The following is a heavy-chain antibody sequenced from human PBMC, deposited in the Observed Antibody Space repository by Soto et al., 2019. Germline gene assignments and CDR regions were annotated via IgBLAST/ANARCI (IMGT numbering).Heavy chain of an antibody. V-gene: IGHV4-39*01. Sequence: QLQLQESGTGLVKPSETLALTCSVSGGSISTNYYWGWIRQPPGRGLEWIGSIYYSGTTYYSPSLKSRVTMSVDTYKNQFSLRLSSVTAADTAVYYCARPRSGSSGYSLNDAFDIWGQGTMVTVSS. CDR3: ARPRSGSSGYSLNDAFDI. D-gene: IGHD3-22*01. J-gene: IGHJ3*02. CDR1: GGSISTNYY. CDR2: IYYSGTT.